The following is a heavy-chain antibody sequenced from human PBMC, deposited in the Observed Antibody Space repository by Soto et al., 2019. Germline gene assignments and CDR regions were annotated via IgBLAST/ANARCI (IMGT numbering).Heavy chain of an antibody. V-gene: IGHV5-51*01. D-gene: IGHD3-16*01. CDR1: GYSFTSYW. J-gene: IGHJ6*02. CDR2: IYPGDSDT. CDR3: ARRGSTSTVSYYYYYGMDV. Sequence: PGESLKISCKGSGYSFTSYWIGWVRQMPGKGLEWMGIIYPGDSDTRYSPSFQGQVTISADKSISTAYLQWSSLKASDTAMYYCARRGSTSTVSYYYYYGMDVWGQGTTVTVSS.